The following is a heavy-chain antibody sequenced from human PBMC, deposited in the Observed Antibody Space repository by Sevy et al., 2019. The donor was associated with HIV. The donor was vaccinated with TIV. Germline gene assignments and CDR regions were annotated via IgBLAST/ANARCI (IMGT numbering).Heavy chain of an antibody. CDR1: GFTFSSYW. CDR3: AIDVFYGSGSYYNEAHRKQGDY. V-gene: IGHV3-7*03. CDR2: IKQDGSEK. Sequence: GGSLRLSCAASGFTFSSYWMSWVRQAPGKGLEWVANIKQDGSEKYYVDSVKGRFTISRDNAKNSLYLQMNSLRAEDTAVYYCAIDVFYGSGSYYNEAHRKQGDYWGQGTLVTVSS. D-gene: IGHD3-10*01. J-gene: IGHJ4*02.